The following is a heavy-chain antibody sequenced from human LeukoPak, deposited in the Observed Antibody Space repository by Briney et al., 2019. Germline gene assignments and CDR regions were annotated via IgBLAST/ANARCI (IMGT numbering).Heavy chain of an antibody. CDR3: ARVVYSSGWYRNDY. J-gene: IGHJ4*02. V-gene: IGHV4-59*01. D-gene: IGHD6-19*01. CDR1: GGSISSYY. CDR2: IYYSGST. Sequence: SETLSLTCTVSGGSISSYYWSWNRQPPGKGLEWIGYIYYSGSTNYNPSLKSRVTISVDTSKNQFSLKLSSVTAADTAVYYCARVVYSSGWYRNDYWGQGTLVTVSS.